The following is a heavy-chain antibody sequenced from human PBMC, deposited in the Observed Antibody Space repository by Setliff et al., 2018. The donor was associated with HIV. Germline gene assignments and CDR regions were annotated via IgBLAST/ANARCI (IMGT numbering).Heavy chain of an antibody. CDR3: AKGRVFGAANYFEY. Sequence: GGSLRLSCAASGFTFDSYAMHWVRQAPGKGLEWVAVIWYDGRNEYYADSVKGRFTISRDNSKNTLYLQMNSLRAEDTAVYYCAKGRVFGAANYFEYWGQGTPVTVSS. V-gene: IGHV3-33*06. CDR2: IWYDGRNE. J-gene: IGHJ4*02. CDR1: GFTFDSYA. D-gene: IGHD3-3*01.